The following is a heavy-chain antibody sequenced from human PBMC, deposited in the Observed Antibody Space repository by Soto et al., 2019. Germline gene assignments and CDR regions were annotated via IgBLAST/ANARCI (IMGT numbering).Heavy chain of an antibody. CDR2: IFHDGTA. CDR1: GVSISSGNW. J-gene: IGHJ4*02. D-gene: IGHD2-8*01. Sequence: PSETLSLTCAVSGVSISSGNWWTWVRQTPQRGLEYIGEIFHDGTANYYPSFERRVAISVDTSKNQFSLKLTSETAADTAIYFCARLVYDTRLNYMYFDFWGQGALVTVSS. CDR3: ARLVYDTRLNYMYFDF. V-gene: IGHV4-4*02.